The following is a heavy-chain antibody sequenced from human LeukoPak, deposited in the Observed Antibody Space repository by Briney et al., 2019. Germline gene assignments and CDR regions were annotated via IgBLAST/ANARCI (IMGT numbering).Heavy chain of an antibody. J-gene: IGHJ4*02. CDR2: ISAYNGNR. D-gene: IGHD2-2*01. CDR1: GYTFTNYG. Sequence: ASVKVSCKASGYTFTNYGISWVRQAPGQGLEWMGWISAYNGNRDYALKFQGRVTMTTDTSTSTAYMELRSLRSDDTAVYYCARVGRIPAAMGGGDYWGQGTLVTASS. V-gene: IGHV1-18*01. CDR3: ARVGRIPAAMGGGDY.